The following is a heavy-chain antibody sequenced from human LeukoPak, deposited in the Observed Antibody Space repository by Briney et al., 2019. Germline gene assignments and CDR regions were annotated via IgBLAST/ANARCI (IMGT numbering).Heavy chain of an antibody. CDR2: IYHTGNA. V-gene: IGHV4-38-2*01. D-gene: IGHD2-15*01. J-gene: IGHJ2*01. CDR3: ARVPIMGSEVYSNWYFDL. Sequence: SETMSLTSALSGYSISSCYIWGWIRQPPGKGLEYIGSIYHTGNAYYNPSLKSRISISVVTTQNQFSLQLTSVTAADTAVYYCARVPIMGSEVYSNWYFDLWGRGTLVTVSS. CDR1: GYSISSCYI.